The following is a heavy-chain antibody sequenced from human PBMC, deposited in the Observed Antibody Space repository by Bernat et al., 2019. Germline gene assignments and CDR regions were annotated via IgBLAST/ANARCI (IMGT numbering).Heavy chain of an antibody. J-gene: IGHJ4*02. CDR2: ISGDGGST. D-gene: IGHD2-21*02. Sequence: EVQLVESGGGVVQPGGSLRLSCAASGFTFDDYAMHWVRQAPGKGLEWVSLISGDGGSTYYADSVKGRFTISRDNSKNSLYLQMSSLRTEDTALYYCAKDKARATAIEFDYWGQGTLVTVSS. CDR3: AKDKARATAIEFDY. CDR1: GFTFDDYA. V-gene: IGHV3-43*02.